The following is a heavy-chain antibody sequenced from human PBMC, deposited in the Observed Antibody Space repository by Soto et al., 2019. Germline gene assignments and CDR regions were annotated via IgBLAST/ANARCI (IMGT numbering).Heavy chain of an antibody. CDR1: GDTFTDYY. CDR2: VNPSGGHT. D-gene: IGHD2-21*02. J-gene: IGHJ4*02. V-gene: IGHV1-46*01. Sequence: QVQLMQSGAEVKKPGASVKVSCKASGDTFTDYYIHWVRQAPGQGLEWMGTVNPSGGHTTYAQHYLATVTXPRXTATRPLYLELTSLTSDDTAIYYGARGGHVVVVTAALDYWGQGTLVTVSS. CDR3: ARGGHVVVVTAALDY.